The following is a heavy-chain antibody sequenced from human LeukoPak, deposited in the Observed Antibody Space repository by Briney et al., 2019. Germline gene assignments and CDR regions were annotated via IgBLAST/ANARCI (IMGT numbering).Heavy chain of an antibody. CDR1: GYTFTSYD. J-gene: IGHJ4*02. CDR2: MNPNSGNT. CDR3: ARSGAAHYDFWSGKGYFDY. D-gene: IGHD3-3*01. Sequence: ASVKVSCKASGYTFTSYDINWVRQATGQGLEWMGWMNPNSGNTGYAQKFQGRVTMTRNTSISTAYMELSSLRSEDTAVYYCARSGAAHYDFWSGKGYFDYWGQGTLVTVSS. V-gene: IGHV1-8*01.